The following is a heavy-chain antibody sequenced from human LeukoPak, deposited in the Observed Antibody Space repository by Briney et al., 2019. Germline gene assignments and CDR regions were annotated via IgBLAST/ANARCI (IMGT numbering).Heavy chain of an antibody. Sequence: GGSLRLSCAASGFTFSSYAMSWVRQAPGKGLEWVSSISSSSSYIYYADSVEGRFTISRDNAKNSLYLQMNSLRAEDTAVYYCARELVGTTSDYWGQGTLVTVSS. V-gene: IGHV3-21*01. J-gene: IGHJ4*02. CDR1: GFTFSSYA. D-gene: IGHD1-26*01. CDR3: ARELVGTTSDY. CDR2: ISSSSSYI.